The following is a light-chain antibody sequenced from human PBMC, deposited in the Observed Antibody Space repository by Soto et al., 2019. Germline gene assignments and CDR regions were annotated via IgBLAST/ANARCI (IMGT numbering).Light chain of an antibody. Sequence: EIVLTQSPGTLSLSPGERATLSCRASQSVSSSYLAWYQQKPGQAPRLLIYGASSRATGIPDRFSGSGSGTVFTLTISRLEPQDFVVYYCQQYGSSLPFGGGNKVEIK. V-gene: IGKV3-20*01. CDR2: GAS. CDR3: QQYGSSLP. J-gene: IGKJ4*01. CDR1: QSVSSSY.